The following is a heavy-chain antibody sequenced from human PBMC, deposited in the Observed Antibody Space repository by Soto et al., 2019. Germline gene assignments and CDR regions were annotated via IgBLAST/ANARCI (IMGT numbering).Heavy chain of an antibody. CDR2: INHSGST. J-gene: IGHJ5*02. D-gene: IGHD2-2*01. Sequence: SETLSRTCAVYWGSFSGYYWSCIRQPAWKGLEWIVEINHSGSTNYNPSLKSRVTISVDTSKNQFSLKLSSVTAADTAVYYCARRSLYWSSTSCYHSRGHNWFEAWGQGTMVTFSS. V-gene: IGHV4-34*01. CDR1: WGSFSGYY. CDR3: ARRSLYWSSTSCYHSRGHNWFEA.